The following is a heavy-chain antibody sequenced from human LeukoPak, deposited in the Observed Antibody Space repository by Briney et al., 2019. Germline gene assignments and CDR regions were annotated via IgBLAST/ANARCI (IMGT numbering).Heavy chain of an antibody. CDR3: AKSKFSCIGNNCYSPDY. V-gene: IGHV3-30*18. Sequence: GRSLRLSCAASGLPFSSYAMHWVRQAPGKGLEWVALISYDGSNEHYADSVKGRCTISRDNSKNTLYLQVNSLRAEDTAVYYCAKSKFSCIGNNCYSPDYWGQGTLVTVSS. J-gene: IGHJ4*02. CDR2: ISYDGSNE. D-gene: IGHD2-15*01. CDR1: GLPFSSYA.